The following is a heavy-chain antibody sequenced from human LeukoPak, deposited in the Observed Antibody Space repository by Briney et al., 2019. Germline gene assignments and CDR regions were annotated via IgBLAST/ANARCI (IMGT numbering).Heavy chain of an antibody. V-gene: IGHV3-30-3*01. CDR3: ARAVGLQLCLNY. J-gene: IGHJ4*02. CDR1: GFTFSSYA. CDR2: ISYDGSNK. Sequence: GTSLRLSCAASGFTFSSYAMHWVRQAPGKGLEWVAVISYDGSNKYYADSVKGRLTISRDNSKNTLYLQMNNLRGEDTAVYYCARAVGLQLCLNYWGQGTLVTVSS. D-gene: IGHD5-18*01.